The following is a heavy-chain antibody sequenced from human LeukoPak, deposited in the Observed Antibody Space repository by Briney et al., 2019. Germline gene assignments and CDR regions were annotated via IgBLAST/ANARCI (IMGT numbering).Heavy chain of an antibody. D-gene: IGHD6-19*01. J-gene: IGHJ2*01. Sequence: GGSLRLSCAASGFTFSSYWMSWVRQAPGKGLEWVANIKQDGSEKYYVDSVKGRFTISRDNAKNSLYLQMNSLRAEDTAVYYCARDRGYSSGWWFAWYFDLWGRGTLVTVSS. V-gene: IGHV3-7*01. CDR3: ARDRGYSSGWWFAWYFDL. CDR2: IKQDGSEK. CDR1: GFTFSSYW.